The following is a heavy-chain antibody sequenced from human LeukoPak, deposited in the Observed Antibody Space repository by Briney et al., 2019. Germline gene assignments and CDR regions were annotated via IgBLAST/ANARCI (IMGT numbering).Heavy chain of an antibody. CDR1: GYSFTNYW. V-gene: IGHV5-51*01. CDR2: INPRDSDT. CDR3: ASWGGYCSGGNCYPLYYFDY. J-gene: IGHJ4*02. D-gene: IGHD2-15*01. Sequence: GESLKISCKGSGYSFTNYWIGWVRQMPGKGLEWMGIINPRDSDTRYSPSFQGQVTISADKSISTAYLQWSSLKASDTAMYYCASWGGYCSGGNCYPLYYFDYWGQGTLVTVSS.